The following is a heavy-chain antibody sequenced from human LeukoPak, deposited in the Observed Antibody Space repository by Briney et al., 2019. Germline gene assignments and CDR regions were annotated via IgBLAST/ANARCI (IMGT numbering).Heavy chain of an antibody. Sequence: SETLSLTCAVSGGSISSSNWWSWVRQPPGKGLEYIGYIGYSGSTNYNPSLKSRVTISVDTSKNQFSLKLTSVIAADTAVYYCARSKAYSGYFDYWGQGTLVTVSS. J-gene: IGHJ4*02. CDR1: GGSISSSNW. CDR2: IGYSGST. CDR3: ARSKAYSGYFDY. D-gene: IGHD4-11*01. V-gene: IGHV4-4*02.